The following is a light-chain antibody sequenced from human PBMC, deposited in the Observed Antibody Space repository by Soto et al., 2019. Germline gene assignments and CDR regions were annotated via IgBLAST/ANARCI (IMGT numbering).Light chain of an antibody. CDR1: SSDVGGYNY. CDR2: EVT. V-gene: IGLV2-8*01. Sequence: QSALTQPPSASGSPGQSVTFCCTGTSSDVGGYNYVSWYQQHPGRAPKLIIYEVTKRPSGVPDRFSGSKSGNTASLTVSGLQAEDEADYYCSSYAGSNNWVFGGGTKLTVL. CDR3: SSYAGSNNWV. J-gene: IGLJ3*02.